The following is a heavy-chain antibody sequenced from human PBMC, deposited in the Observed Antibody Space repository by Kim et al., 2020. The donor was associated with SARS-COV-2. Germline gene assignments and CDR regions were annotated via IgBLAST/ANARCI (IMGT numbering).Heavy chain of an antibody. J-gene: IGHJ4*02. V-gene: IGHV3-48*01. D-gene: IGHD1-26*01. CDR2: ISSSSSTI. CDR1: GFTFSSYS. CDR3: ASLGASVDY. Sequence: GGSLRLSCAASGFTFSSYSMNWVRQAPGKGLEWVSYISSSSSTIYYADPVKGRFTISRDNAKNSLYLQMNSLRAEDTAVYYCASLGASVDYWGQGTLVPVSS.